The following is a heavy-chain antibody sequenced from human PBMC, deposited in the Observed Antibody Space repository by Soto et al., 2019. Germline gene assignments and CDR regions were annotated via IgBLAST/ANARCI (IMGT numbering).Heavy chain of an antibody. Sequence: SETLSLTCAVSGGSISSGGYSWSWIRQPPGKGLEWIGYMYNSGSSFSNPSFQSRVTISVDTSKNQFSLKLNSVTAADTAVYYCARDLWGYCGTDCYPLDVWGQGTTVTVSS. V-gene: IGHV4-30-2*01. CDR2: MYNSGSS. J-gene: IGHJ6*02. CDR1: GGSISSGGYS. CDR3: ARDLWGYCGTDCYPLDV. D-gene: IGHD2-21*02.